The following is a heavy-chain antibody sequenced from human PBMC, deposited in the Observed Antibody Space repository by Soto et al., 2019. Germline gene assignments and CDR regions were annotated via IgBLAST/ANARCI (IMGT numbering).Heavy chain of an antibody. CDR1: GFSFNTYE. CDR3: ADGGSCDY. J-gene: IGHJ4*02. V-gene: IGHV3-48*03. D-gene: IGHD2-15*01. CDR2: ISSSGSTI. Sequence: EVQLVESGGGLVQPGGSLRLSCAASGFSFNTYEMNWVRQAPGKGLEWVSYISSSGSTIYYADSVKGRFTVSRDNGKNSMYLQMNSLRAEDTAVYYCADGGSCDYWGQGTQVTVSS.